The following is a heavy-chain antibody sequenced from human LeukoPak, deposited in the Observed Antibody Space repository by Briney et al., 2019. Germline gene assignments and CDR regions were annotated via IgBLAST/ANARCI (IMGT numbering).Heavy chain of an antibody. V-gene: IGHV1-2*02. CDR3: AKGITIFGVRYMDV. CDR2: INPNSGGT. CDR1: GYTFTGYY. J-gene: IGHJ6*03. Sequence: GASVKVSCKASGYTFTGYYMHWVRQAPGQGLEWMGWINPNSGGTNYAQKFQGRVTMTRDTSISTAYMELSRLRSDDTAVYYCAKGITIFGVRYMDVWAKGPRSPSP. D-gene: IGHD3-3*01.